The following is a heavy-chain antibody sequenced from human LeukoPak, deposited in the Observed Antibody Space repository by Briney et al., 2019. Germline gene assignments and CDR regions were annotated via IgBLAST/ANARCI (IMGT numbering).Heavy chain of an antibody. CDR1: GYTFTSYA. V-gene: IGHV1-3*01. J-gene: IGHJ4*02. D-gene: IGHD4-17*01. Sequence: ASVKVSCKASGYTFTSYAMHWVRQAPGQRLEWMGWINAGNGNTKYSQKFQGRVTITRDTSASTAYMELSSLRSEDTAVYYCARDPIHDYGDYYYFDYWGQGTLVTVSS. CDR3: ARDPIHDYGDYYYFDY. CDR2: INAGNGNT.